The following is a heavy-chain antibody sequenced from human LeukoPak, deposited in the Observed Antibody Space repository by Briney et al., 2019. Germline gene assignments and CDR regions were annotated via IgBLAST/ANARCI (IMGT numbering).Heavy chain of an antibody. CDR2: ISASGGST. Sequence: ASETLSLTCTVSGGSISSGGYYWSWVRQAPGQGLQWVSTISASGGSTYYADSVRGRFTISRDNSRNTLYLHINSLRAEDTAVYYCATDRFTSSWPRTDYWGQGTLVTVSS. V-gene: IGHV3-23*01. J-gene: IGHJ4*02. CDR3: ATDRFTSSWPRTDY. CDR1: GGSISSGGYY. D-gene: IGHD2-2*01.